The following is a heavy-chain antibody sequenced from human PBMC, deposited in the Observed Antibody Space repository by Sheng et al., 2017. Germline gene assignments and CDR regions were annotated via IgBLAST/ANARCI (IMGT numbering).Heavy chain of an antibody. J-gene: IGHJ4*02. CDR1: GGSFSGYY. CDR3: ARASVGHFDY. Sequence: QVQLQQWGAGLLKPSETLSLTCAVYGGSFSGYYWSWIRQPPGKGLEWIGEINHSGSTNYNPSLKSRVTISVDTSKNQFSLKLSSVTAADTAVYYCARASVGHFDYWGQGTLVTVSS. V-gene: IGHV4-34*01. CDR2: INHSGST.